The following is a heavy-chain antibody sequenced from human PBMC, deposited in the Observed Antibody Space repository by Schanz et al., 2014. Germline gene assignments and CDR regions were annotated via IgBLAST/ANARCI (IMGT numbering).Heavy chain of an antibody. CDR1: GYSFTPFP. V-gene: IGHV1-3*01. D-gene: IGHD6-19*01. J-gene: IGHJ4*02. Sequence: QVQLVQSGAEVKKPGASVKVSCKASGYSFTPFPIHWVRQAPGQRLEWMGWINAGTGNTEYSQKFQGRVTITRDTLASTAYMEVSSLRSDDTAVYYCARGGYSSGWYDRDIAHFDYWGQGTLVTVSS. CDR3: ARGGYSSGWYDRDIAHFDY. CDR2: INAGTGNT.